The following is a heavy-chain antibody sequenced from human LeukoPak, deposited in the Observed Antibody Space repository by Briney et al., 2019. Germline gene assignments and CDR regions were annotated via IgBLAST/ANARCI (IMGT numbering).Heavy chain of an antibody. V-gene: IGHV3-48*02. CDR2: ISSSSSTI. D-gene: IGHD6-19*01. CDR3: AREQYSSGWTPDY. CDR1: GFTFSSYS. Sequence: GGSLRLSCAASGFTFSSYSMKWVRQAPGKGLEWVSYISSSSSTIYHADSVKGRFTISRDNAKNSLYLQMNSLRDEDTAVYYCAREQYSSGWTPDYWGRGTLVTVSS. J-gene: IGHJ4*02.